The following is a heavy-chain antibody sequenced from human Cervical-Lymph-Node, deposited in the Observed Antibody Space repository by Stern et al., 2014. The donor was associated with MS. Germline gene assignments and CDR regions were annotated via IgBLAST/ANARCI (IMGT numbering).Heavy chain of an antibody. J-gene: IGHJ6*02. D-gene: IGHD1-26*01. CDR3: ARGELKEGLVRGMDV. CDR2: VLPIFGTA. Sequence: VQLVESGAEVKKPGSSVKVSCKASGGTFSSYAISWGRQAPGQGLELMGGVLPIFGTAKYAQKFQGRVTIAADESTSTASMELSSLRSEDTAVYYCARGELKEGLVRGMDVWGQGTTVTVSS. V-gene: IGHV1-69*01. CDR1: GGTFSSYA.